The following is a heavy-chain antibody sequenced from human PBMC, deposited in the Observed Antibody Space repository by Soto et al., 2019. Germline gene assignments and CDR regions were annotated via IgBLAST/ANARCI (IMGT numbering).Heavy chain of an antibody. J-gene: IGHJ6*03. Sequence: QVQLVQSGAEVKKPGSSVKVSYKASGGTFSSYTISWVRQAPGQGLEWMGRIIPILGIANYAQKFQGRVTITADKSTSTAYMELSSLRSEDTAVYYCASVVVPAANFYYYYYMDVWGKGTTVTVSS. D-gene: IGHD2-2*01. CDR2: IIPILGIA. CDR3: ASVVVPAANFYYYYYMDV. V-gene: IGHV1-69*02. CDR1: GGTFSSYT.